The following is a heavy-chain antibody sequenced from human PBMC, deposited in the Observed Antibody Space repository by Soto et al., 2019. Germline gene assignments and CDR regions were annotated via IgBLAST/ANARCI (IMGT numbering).Heavy chain of an antibody. V-gene: IGHV3-66*01. J-gene: IGHJ3*01. CDR1: GFIVSSNY. CDR2: IYSGGTT. Sequence: EVQLVESRGGLVQPGGSLRLSCAASGFIVSSNYMSWVRQAPGKGPEWVALIYSGGTTHYAESVKGRFTISRDKSNNTLYLHINSLRAEYTAVYYCARRWGWGHGTMVTVSS. D-gene: IGHD1-26*01. CDR3: ARRWG.